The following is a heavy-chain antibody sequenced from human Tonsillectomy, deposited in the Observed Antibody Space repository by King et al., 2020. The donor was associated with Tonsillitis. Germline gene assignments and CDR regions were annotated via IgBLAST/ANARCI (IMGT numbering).Heavy chain of an antibody. CDR1: GFSLSTSGMC. V-gene: IGHV2-70*11. Sequence: TLKESGPALVKPTQTLTLTCTFSGFSLSTSGMCVSWIRQPPGKALEWLARIDWDDDKYYSTSLKTRLTISKDTSKNRVVLTMTNMDPVDTATSYCARIAIFGVAPPLHYDVWGQGTTVTVSS. CDR3: ARIAIFGVAPPLHYDV. CDR2: IDWDDDK. D-gene: IGHD3-3*01. J-gene: IGHJ6*02.